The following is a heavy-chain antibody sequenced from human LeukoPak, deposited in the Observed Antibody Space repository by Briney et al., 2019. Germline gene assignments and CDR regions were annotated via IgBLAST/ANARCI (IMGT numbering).Heavy chain of an antibody. Sequence: SETLSLTCTVSGGSISSYSYYWGWIRQPPGKGLEWIGSIYYSGSTYNNPSLKSRVTMSVDTSKNQFSLKLGFVTAADTAVYYCARGYCSGGSCYSTTPFDYWGQGTLVTVSS. J-gene: IGHJ4*02. D-gene: IGHD2-15*01. CDR3: ARGYCSGGSCYSTTPFDY. V-gene: IGHV4-39*07. CDR1: GGSISSYSYY. CDR2: IYYSGST.